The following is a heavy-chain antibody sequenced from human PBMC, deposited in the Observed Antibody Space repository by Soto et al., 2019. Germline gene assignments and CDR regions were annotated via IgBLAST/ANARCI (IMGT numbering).Heavy chain of an antibody. Sequence: GGSLRLSCAASGFTFSSYEMNWVRQAPGKGLEWVSYISSSGSTIYYADSVKGRFTISRDNAKNSLYLQMNSLRAEDTAVYYCASRSMGSPAYGGNSWELGAFDIWGQGTMVTVSS. CDR2: ISSSGSTI. CDR3: ASRSMGSPAYGGNSWELGAFDI. J-gene: IGHJ3*02. CDR1: GFTFSSYE. V-gene: IGHV3-48*03. D-gene: IGHD1-26*01.